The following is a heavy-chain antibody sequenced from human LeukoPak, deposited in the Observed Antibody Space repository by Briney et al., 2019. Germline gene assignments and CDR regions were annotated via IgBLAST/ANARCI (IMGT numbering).Heavy chain of an antibody. V-gene: IGHV3-23*01. CDR3: AKDTSRYSSSWVFDY. J-gene: IGHJ4*02. CDR2: ISGSGGST. CDR1: GFTFSSYA. D-gene: IGHD6-13*01. Sequence: AGGSLRLSCAASGFTFSSYAMSWVRQAPGKGLEWVSAISGSGGSTYYADSVKGRFTISRDNSKNTLYLQMNSLRAEDTAVYYCAKDTSRYSSSWVFDYWGQGTLVTVSS.